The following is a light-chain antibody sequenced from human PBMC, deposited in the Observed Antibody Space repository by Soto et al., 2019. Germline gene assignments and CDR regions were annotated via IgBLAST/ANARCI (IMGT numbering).Light chain of an antibody. CDR3: SSYAGGIKWV. V-gene: IGLV1-47*01. CDR1: SSNIGGNY. J-gene: IGLJ3*02. Sequence: QSVLTQPPSASGTPGQRVTISCSGSSSNIGGNYVYWYQQVPGTAPKLLIYRSDQRPSGVPDRFSGSKSGTSASLAISGLRSEDEADYYCSSYAGGIKWVFGGGTKLTVL. CDR2: RSD.